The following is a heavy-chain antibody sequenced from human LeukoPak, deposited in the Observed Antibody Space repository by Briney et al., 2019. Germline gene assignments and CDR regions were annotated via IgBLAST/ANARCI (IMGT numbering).Heavy chain of an antibody. Sequence: SETLSLTCTVSGGSISSSNYYWGWIRQPPGKGLEWIGSIYYSGSTNYNPSRKSRVTISVDTSKNQFSLKLSSVTAADTAVYYCARVAPDYYDSSGYFPNFDYWGQGTLVTVSS. CDR2: IYYSGST. D-gene: IGHD3-22*01. CDR1: GGSISSSNYY. CDR3: ARVAPDYYDSSGYFPNFDY. V-gene: IGHV4-39*07. J-gene: IGHJ4*02.